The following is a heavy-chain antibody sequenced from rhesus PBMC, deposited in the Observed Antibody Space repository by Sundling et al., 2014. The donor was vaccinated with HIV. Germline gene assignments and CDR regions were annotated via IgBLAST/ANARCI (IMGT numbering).Heavy chain of an antibody. V-gene: IGHV4-147*01. CDR3: ARDVNTLTSY. CDR2: ISGNTGST. Sequence: QVQLQESGPGLVKPSETLSLTCAVSGGSISSNYWSWIRQSPGKGLEWIGQISGNTGSTNYNPSLKSRVAISKDTSKNHFSLKVRSLTAADTAVYYCARDVNTLTSYWGQGLLVTVSS. D-gene: IGHD4-23*01. J-gene: IGHJ4*01. CDR1: GGSISSNY.